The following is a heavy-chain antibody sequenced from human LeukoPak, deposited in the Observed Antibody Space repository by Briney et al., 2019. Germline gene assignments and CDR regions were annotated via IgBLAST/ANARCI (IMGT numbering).Heavy chain of an antibody. V-gene: IGHV3-23*01. Sequence: PGGSLRLSCAASGFTFSSYAMSWVRQAPGKGLEWVSAISGSGGSTYYADSVKGRFTISRDNSKSTLYLQMNSLRAEDTAVYYCAKDRNYYDGFDPWGQGTLVTVSS. D-gene: IGHD3-22*01. CDR2: ISGSGGST. J-gene: IGHJ5*02. CDR3: AKDRNYYDGFDP. CDR1: GFTFSSYA.